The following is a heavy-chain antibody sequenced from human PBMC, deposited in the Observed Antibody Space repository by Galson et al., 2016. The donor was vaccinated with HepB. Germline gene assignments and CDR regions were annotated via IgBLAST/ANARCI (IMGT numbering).Heavy chain of an antibody. CDR1: GFTFDDYA. CDR2: ISWDSGSK. CDR3: AKSDGTDFRWYFVL. V-gene: IGHV3-9*01. D-gene: IGHD3-3*01. Sequence: SLRLSCAASGFTFDDYAMHWVRQAPGKGLEWVSGISWDSGSKDYADSVKGRFTISRDNAKNSLFLQMNSLRSEDTAFYYCAKSDGTDFRWYFVLWGRGTLVTVSS. J-gene: IGHJ2*01.